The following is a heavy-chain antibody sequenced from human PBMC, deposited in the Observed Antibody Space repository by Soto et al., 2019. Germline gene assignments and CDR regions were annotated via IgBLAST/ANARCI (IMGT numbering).Heavy chain of an antibody. Sequence: QVQLQQWGAGLLKPSETLSLTCAVYGGSFSGYYWSWIRQPPGKGLEWIGEINHSGSTNYNPSLKSWVTISVDTSKNQFSLKLSSVTAADTAVYYCARAAPRYCSGGSCYSGRDYWDQGTLVTVSS. CDR3: ARAAPRYCSGGSCYSGRDY. CDR2: INHSGST. D-gene: IGHD2-15*01. V-gene: IGHV4-34*01. J-gene: IGHJ4*02. CDR1: GGSFSGYY.